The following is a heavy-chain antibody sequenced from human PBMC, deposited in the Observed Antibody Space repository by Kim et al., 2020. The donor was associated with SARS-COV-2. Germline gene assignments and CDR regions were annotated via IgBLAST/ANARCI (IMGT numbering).Heavy chain of an antibody. CDR3: ARDPSMVRGVIISDYYGMDV. CDR1: GGTFSSYA. Sequence: SVKVSCKASGGTFSSYAISWVRQAPGQGLEWMGGIIPIFGTANYAQKFQGRVTITADESTSTAYMELSSLRSEDTAVYYCARDPSMVRGVIISDYYGMDVWGQGTTVTVSS. J-gene: IGHJ6*02. V-gene: IGHV1-69*13. CDR2: IIPIFGTA. D-gene: IGHD3-10*01.